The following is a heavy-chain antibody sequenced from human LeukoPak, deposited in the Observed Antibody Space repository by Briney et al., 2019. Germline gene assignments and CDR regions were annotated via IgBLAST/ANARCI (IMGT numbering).Heavy chain of an antibody. Sequence: GGSLRLSCAASGFTFDDYGMSWVRQAPGKGLEWVSGINWNGGSTGYADSVKGRFTISGDNAKNSLYLQMNSLRAEDTALYYCAKGSSWHDFDYWGQGTLVTVSS. V-gene: IGHV3-20*04. CDR3: AKGSSWHDFDY. CDR1: GFTFDDYG. J-gene: IGHJ4*02. D-gene: IGHD6-13*01. CDR2: INWNGGST.